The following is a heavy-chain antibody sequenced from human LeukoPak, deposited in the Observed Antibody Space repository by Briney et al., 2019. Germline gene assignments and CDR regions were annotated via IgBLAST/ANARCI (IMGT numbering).Heavy chain of an antibody. D-gene: IGHD3-10*01. CDR1: GGSFSGYY. CDR3: ARQGGKVRGVTYYYYYYYMDV. J-gene: IGHJ6*03. CDR2: INHSGST. Sequence: PSETLPLTCAVYGGSFSGYYWSWIRQPPGKGLEWIGEINHSGSTNYNPSLKSRVTISVDTSKNQFSLKLSSVTAADTAVYYCARQGGKVRGVTYYYYYYYMDVWGKGTTVTVSS. V-gene: IGHV4-34*01.